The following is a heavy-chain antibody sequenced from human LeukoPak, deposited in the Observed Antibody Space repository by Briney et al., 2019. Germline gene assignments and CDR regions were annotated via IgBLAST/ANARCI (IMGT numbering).Heavy chain of an antibody. CDR1: GFTFGDHA. CDR2: IRSKAYRGTT. CDR3: ARGPIQLWIHNAMDV. D-gene: IGHD1-1*01. Sequence: PGRSLRLSCTGSGFTFGDHAMSWVRQAPGKGLEWVGFIRSKAYRGTTEYAASVKGGFTISRDDSASIAYLRMNSLKTEDTAVYYCARGPIQLWIHNAMDVWGQGTTVTVSS. J-gene: IGHJ6*02. V-gene: IGHV3-49*04.